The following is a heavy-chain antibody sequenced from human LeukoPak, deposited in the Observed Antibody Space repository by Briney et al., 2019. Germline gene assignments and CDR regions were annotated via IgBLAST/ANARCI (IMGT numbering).Heavy chain of an antibody. CDR3: ARRHFGSSWWEPFNYFDY. CDR1: GGSISSYY. CDR2: IYYSGST. J-gene: IGHJ4*02. V-gene: IGHV4-59*12. D-gene: IGHD1-26*01. Sequence: SETLSLTCTVSGGSISSYYWSWIRQPPGKGLEWIGYIYYSGSTNYNPSLKSRVTISVDTSKNQFSLKLSSVTAADTAVYYCARRHFGSSWWEPFNYFDYWGQGTLVTVSS.